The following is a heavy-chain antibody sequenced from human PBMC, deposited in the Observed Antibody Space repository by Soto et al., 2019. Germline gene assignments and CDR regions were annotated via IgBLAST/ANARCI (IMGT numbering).Heavy chain of an antibody. J-gene: IGHJ4*02. CDR2: INHSGST. D-gene: IGHD3-3*01. CDR3: ARGMTSADFWSGYPRVFSFAY. Sequence: SETLSLTCAVYGGSFSGYYWSWIRQPPGKGLEWIGEINHSGSTNYNPSLKSRVTISVDTSKNQFSLNLSSVTAADTAVYYCARGMTSADFWSGYPRVFSFAYWGRGTLVPVSS. V-gene: IGHV4-34*01. CDR1: GGSFSGYY.